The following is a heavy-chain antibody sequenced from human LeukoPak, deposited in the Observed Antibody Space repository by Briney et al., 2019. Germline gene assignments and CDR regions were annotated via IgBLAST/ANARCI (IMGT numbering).Heavy chain of an antibody. D-gene: IGHD1-7*01. CDR3: ARDLTGTTFLDY. CDR1: GYTFTGYY. Sequence: GASVKVSCKASGYTFTGYYMHWVRQAPGQGLEWMGIINPTGGSTSYAQKFQGRVTMTRDTSTSTVYLELSSLRSEDTAVYYCARDLTGTTFLDYWGQGTLVTVSS. V-gene: IGHV1-46*01. J-gene: IGHJ4*02. CDR2: INPTGGST.